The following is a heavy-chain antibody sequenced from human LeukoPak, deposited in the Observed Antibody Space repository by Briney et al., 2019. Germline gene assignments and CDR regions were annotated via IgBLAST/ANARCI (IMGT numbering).Heavy chain of an antibody. CDR1: GYTFTSYD. CDR2: MNPNSGNT. Sequence: ASVKASCKASGYTFTSYDINWVRQATGQGLEWMGWMNPNSGNTGYAQKFQGRVTITRNPSISTAYMELSSLRSEDTAVYYCARGLGRRLRSGWFDPWGQGTLVTVSS. D-gene: IGHD7-27*01. J-gene: IGHJ5*02. CDR3: ARGLGRRLRSGWFDP. V-gene: IGHV1-8*03.